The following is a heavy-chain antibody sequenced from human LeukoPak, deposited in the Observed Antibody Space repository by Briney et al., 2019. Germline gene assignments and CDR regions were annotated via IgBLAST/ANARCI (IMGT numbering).Heavy chain of an antibody. CDR2: ISPSGHST. CDR1: GFTFSSYS. J-gene: IGHJ5*02. CDR3: VRDALGASGAGGP. Sequence: PGGSLRLSCTGSGFTFSSYSMNWVRLAPGKGLAWVSSISPSGHSTRHADSVKGRFTISRDNAGNLLYLQMSSLRDEDTAVYYCVRDALGASGAGGPWGQGTLVSVSS. V-gene: IGHV3-21*06. D-gene: IGHD3-10*01.